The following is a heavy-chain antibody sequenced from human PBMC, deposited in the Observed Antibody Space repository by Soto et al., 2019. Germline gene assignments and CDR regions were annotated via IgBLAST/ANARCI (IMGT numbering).Heavy chain of an antibody. V-gene: IGHV1-69*13. Sequence: SVKVSCKASGGTFSSYAISWVRQAPGQGLEWMGGIIPIFGTANYAQRFQGRVTITADESTSTAYMELSSLIFEDTALYYCARDLYSVTIFGVVITWDYYYGMDVWGQGTTVTVSS. CDR3: ARDLYSVTIFGVVITWDYYYGMDV. CDR1: GGTFSSYA. D-gene: IGHD3-3*01. J-gene: IGHJ6*02. CDR2: IIPIFGTA.